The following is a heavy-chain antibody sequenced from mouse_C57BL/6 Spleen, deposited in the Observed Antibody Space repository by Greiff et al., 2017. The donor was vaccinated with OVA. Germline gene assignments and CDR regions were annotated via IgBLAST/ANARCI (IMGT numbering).Heavy chain of an antibody. CDR3: ARGDYYGIGAWFAY. J-gene: IGHJ3*01. CDR2: IYPGSGST. D-gene: IGHD1-1*02. CDR1: GYTFTSYW. V-gene: IGHV1-55*01. Sequence: QVQLQQSGAELVKPGASVKMSCKASGYTFTSYWITWVKQRPGQGLEWIGDIYPGSGSTNYNEKFKSKATLTVDTSSSTAYMQLSRLTSVDSAIYYCARGDYYGIGAWFAYWGQGTLVTVSA.